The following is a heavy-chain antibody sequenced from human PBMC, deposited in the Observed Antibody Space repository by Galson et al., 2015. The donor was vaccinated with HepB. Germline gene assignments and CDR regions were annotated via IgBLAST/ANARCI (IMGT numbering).Heavy chain of an antibody. CDR1: GYTFTSYA. CDR2: INAGNGNT. Sequence: SVKVSCKASGYTFTSYAMHWVRQAPGQRLEWMGWINAGNGNTKYSQKFQGRVTITRGTPASTAYMELSSLRSEDTAVYYCARGSGYHPGDYWGQGTLVTVSS. J-gene: IGHJ4*02. D-gene: IGHD3-9*01. CDR3: ARGSGYHPGDY. V-gene: IGHV1-3*01.